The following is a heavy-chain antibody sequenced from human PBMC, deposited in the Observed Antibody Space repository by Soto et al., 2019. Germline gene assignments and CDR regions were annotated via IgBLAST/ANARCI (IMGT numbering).Heavy chain of an antibody. CDR2: ISGSGGST. V-gene: IGHV3-23*01. CDR3: AKALYVGFGEDAFDI. CDR1: GFTFSSYA. J-gene: IGHJ3*02. Sequence: PGGSLRLSCAASGFTFSSYAMSWVRQAPGKGLEWVSAISGSGGSTYYADSVKGRFTISRDNSKNTLYLQVNSLRAEDTAVYYCAKALYVGFGEDAFDIWGQGTMVTVSS. D-gene: IGHD3-10*01.